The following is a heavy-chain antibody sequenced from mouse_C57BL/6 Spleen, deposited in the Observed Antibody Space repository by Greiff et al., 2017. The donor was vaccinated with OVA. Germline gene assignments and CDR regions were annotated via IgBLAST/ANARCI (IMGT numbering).Heavy chain of an antibody. CDR1: GYTFTSYW. CDR3: ARNFDYYGSRPFAY. Sequence: VQLQQPGAELVMPGASVKLSCKASGYTFTSYWMHWVKQRPGQGLEWIGEIDPSDSYTNYNQKFKGKSTLTVDKSSSTAYMQLSSLTSEDSAVYYCARNFDYYGSRPFAYWGQGTLVTVSA. J-gene: IGHJ3*01. D-gene: IGHD1-1*01. CDR2: IDPSDSYT. V-gene: IGHV1-69*01.